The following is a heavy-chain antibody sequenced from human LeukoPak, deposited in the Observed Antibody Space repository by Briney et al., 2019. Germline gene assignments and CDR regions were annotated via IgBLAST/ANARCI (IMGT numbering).Heavy chain of an antibody. CDR1: GDSINSGNSH. D-gene: IGHD3-10*02. J-gene: IGHJ4*02. V-gene: IGHV4-30-4*01. Sequence: SETLSLTCAVSGDSINSGNSHWTWIRQPPGKGLEWLGSVYDSWNNYYNPSLESRITMSVDTSKNQYSLELSSVIAADTAVYYCASYFVGNGGRGYWGQGALVTVSS. CDR2: VYDSWNN. CDR3: ASYFVGNGGRGY.